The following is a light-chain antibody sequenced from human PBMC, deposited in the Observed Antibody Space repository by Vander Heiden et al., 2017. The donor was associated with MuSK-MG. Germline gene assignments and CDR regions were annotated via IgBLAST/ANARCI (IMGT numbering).Light chain of an antibody. Sequence: EIQLNQSPSTQSASVGDIVTITCRASQSISSWLAWYQQKPGKAPKLLIYEASGLESGVPSRFGGSGSGTEFTLTISSLQPDDFATYYCQQDNSYPWTFGQGTKVEIK. CDR1: QSISSW. V-gene: IGKV1-5*03. CDR3: QQDNSYPWT. CDR2: EAS. J-gene: IGKJ1*01.